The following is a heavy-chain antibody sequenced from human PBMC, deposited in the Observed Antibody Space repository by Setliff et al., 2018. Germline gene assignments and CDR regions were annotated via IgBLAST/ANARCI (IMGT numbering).Heavy chain of an antibody. CDR2: FDPEDGET. CDR3: ATNSGGNTIDAFDI. D-gene: IGHD2-15*01. J-gene: IGHJ3*02. Sequence: ASVKVSCKVSGYTLTELSMHWVRQAPGKGLEWMGGFDPEDGETIYAQKFQGRVTMTEGTSTDTAYMELSSLRSEDTAVYYCATNSGGNTIDAFDIWGQGTMVT. V-gene: IGHV1-24*01. CDR1: GYTLTELS.